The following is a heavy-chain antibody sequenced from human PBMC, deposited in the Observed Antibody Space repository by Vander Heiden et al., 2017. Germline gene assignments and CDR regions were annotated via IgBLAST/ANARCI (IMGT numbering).Heavy chain of an antibody. D-gene: IGHD3-10*01. V-gene: IGHV5-51*01. Sequence: EVQLVQSGAEVKKPGESLKTSCKGAGYSFANYWCGWVRQMPGKGLEWMGIIYPDDSDITYSPSFRGQVTISADKSISTAYLQWSSLKASDTAIYFCARHSRGSDVAWGQGTLVTVSS. CDR2: IYPDDSDI. CDR1: GYSFANYW. CDR3: ARHSRGSDVA. J-gene: IGHJ1*01.